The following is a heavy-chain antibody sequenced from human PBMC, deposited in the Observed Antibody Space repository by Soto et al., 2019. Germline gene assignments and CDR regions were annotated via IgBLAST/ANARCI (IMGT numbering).Heavy chain of an antibody. CDR2: VIPIFGKP. J-gene: IGHJ6*02. Sequence: QVQLVRSGAEVKKSGSPVKVSCTASGGTFSSYSINWVRQAPGQGLEWMGGVIPIFGKPTYAQKFQGRLTITADKSTSTAYMELTSLRYDDTAVYYCARERSYYYAMDVWGQGTTVTVSS. V-gene: IGHV1-69*06. CDR3: ARERSYYYAMDV. CDR1: GGTFSSYS.